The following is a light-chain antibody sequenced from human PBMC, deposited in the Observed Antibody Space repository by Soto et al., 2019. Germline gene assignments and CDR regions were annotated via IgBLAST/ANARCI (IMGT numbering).Light chain of an antibody. CDR3: QPWGTGTYVV. J-gene: IGLJ2*01. Sequence: QPVLTQSPSASASLGASVKLTCTLSSGHSNYAIAWHQQQPEKGPRYLMNLNSDGSHSKGDGIPDRFSGSSSGAERYLTISSLQSEDEADYYCQPWGTGTYVVFGGGTKLTVL. CDR1: SGHSNYA. V-gene: IGLV4-69*01. CDR2: LNSDGSH.